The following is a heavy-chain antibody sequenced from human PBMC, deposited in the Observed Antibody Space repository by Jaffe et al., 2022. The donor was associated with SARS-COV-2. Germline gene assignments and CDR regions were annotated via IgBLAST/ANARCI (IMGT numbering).Heavy chain of an antibody. V-gene: IGHV4-39*01. D-gene: IGHD3-22*01. CDR2: IYYSGST. J-gene: IGHJ2*01. Sequence: QLQLQESGPGLVKPSETLSLTCTVSGGSISSSSYYWGWIRQPPGKGLEWIGSIYYSGSTYYNPSLKSRVTISVDTSKNQFSLKLSSVTAADTAVYYCARQVHGNDNYDSSGYPDPPTPFWYFDLWGRGTLVTVSS. CDR3: ARQVHGNDNYDSSGYPDPPTPFWYFDL. CDR1: GGSISSSSYY.